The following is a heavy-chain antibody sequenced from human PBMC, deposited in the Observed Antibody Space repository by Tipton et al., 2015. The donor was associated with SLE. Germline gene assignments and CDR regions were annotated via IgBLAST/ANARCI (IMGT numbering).Heavy chain of an antibody. CDR1: GFIFTSYG. V-gene: IGHV3-30*02. Sequence: SLRLSCVASGFIFTSYGLHWVRQAPGKGLEWVGLIRYDGSNKFYSDSVKGRFTISRDNSRNTLYMQMNSLRPDGTAVYYCATSTVTTNPDYCYGTDVWGQGTTITVSS. J-gene: IGHJ6*02. D-gene: IGHD4-17*01. CDR3: ATSTVTTNPDYCYGTDV. CDR2: IRYDGSNK.